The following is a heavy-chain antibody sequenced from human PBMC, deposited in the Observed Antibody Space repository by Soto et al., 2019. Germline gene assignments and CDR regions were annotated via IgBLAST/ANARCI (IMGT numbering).Heavy chain of an antibody. D-gene: IGHD2-8*01. Sequence: PSETLSLTCAVYGGSFSGYYWSWIRQPPGKGLEWIGEINHSGSTNYNPSLKSRVTISVDTSKNQFSLKLSSVTAADTAVYYCARGYCTNGVCYDGMDVWGQGTTVTVSS. CDR2: INHSGST. CDR1: GGSFSGYY. CDR3: ARGYCTNGVCYDGMDV. V-gene: IGHV4-34*01. J-gene: IGHJ6*02.